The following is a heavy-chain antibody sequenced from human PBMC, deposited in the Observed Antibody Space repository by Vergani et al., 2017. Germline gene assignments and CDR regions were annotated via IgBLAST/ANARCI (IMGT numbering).Heavy chain of an antibody. Sequence: EVHLLESGGGLVQSGGSLRLSCAASGFTFSSYAMSWVRQAPGKGLEWVSAISGSGGSTYYADSVKGRFTISRDNSKNTLYLQMNSLRAEDTAVYYCAKDLPIDDSPADWGQGTLVTVSS. CDR2: ISGSGGST. V-gene: IGHV3-23*01. CDR3: AKDLPIDDSPAD. CDR1: GFTFSSYA. D-gene: IGHD3-22*01. J-gene: IGHJ4*02.